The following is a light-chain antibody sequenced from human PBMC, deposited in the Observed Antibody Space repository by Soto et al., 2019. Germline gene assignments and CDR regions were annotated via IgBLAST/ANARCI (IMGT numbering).Light chain of an antibody. CDR1: SSDVCGYNY. Sequence: QSVLTQPRSVSGPPGQSVTISCTGTSSDVCGYNYVSWYQQHPVKAPKLMIYDVSKRPSGVPDRFSGSKSGNTASLTISWLQAEDEADYYCCSYAGSYTYVFGTGTKVTVL. CDR2: DVS. CDR3: CSYAGSYTYV. J-gene: IGLJ1*01. V-gene: IGLV2-11*01.